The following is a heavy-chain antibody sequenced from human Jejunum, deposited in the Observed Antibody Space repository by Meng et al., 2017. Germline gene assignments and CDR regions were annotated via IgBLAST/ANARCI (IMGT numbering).Heavy chain of an antibody. CDR1: GGSISSSSYY. CDR2: IYYSGST. Sequence: QLQLQESGPGLVKPSDTLSLTCTVSGGSISSSSYYWGWIRQPPGQGLEWIGSIYYSGSTYYNPSLKSRVTISVDTSKNQFSLKLSSVTAADTAVYYCARKAYYYDSSGPRPINWFDPWGQGTLVTVSS. D-gene: IGHD3-22*01. V-gene: IGHV4-39*01. CDR3: ARKAYYYDSSGPRPINWFDP. J-gene: IGHJ5*02.